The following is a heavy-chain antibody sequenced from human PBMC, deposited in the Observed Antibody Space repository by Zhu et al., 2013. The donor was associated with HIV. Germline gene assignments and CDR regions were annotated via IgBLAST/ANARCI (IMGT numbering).Heavy chain of an antibody. V-gene: IGHV1-46*01. J-gene: IGHJ6*03. CDR3: ARGPVEPAATAIYYYMDV. CDR2: INPSGGST. D-gene: IGHD2-2*01. CDR1: GYTFTNFY. Sequence: QVQLVQSGAEVKKPGASVKVSCKASGYTFTNFYIHWVRQAPGQGFEWMGIINPSGGSTTYAQKFQGRVTMTRDTSTSTVYMELSSLRSEDTALYYCARGPVEPAATAIYYYMDVWGTGTAVTVSS.